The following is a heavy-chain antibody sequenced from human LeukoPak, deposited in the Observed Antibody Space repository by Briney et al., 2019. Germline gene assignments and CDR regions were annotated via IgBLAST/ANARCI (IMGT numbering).Heavy chain of an antibody. CDR3: ARAGSRTVPAAIDY. CDR1: GGSFSGYY. CDR2: INHSGST. J-gene: IGHJ4*02. Sequence: SETLSLTCAVYGGSFSGYYWSWIRQPPGKGLEWIGEINHSGSTNYNPSLKSRVTISVDTSKNQFSLKLSSVTAADTAVYYCARAGSRTVPAAIDYWGRGTLVTVSS. D-gene: IGHD2-2*01. V-gene: IGHV4-34*01.